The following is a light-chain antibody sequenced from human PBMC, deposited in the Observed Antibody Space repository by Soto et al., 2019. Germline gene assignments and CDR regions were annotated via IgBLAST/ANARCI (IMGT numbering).Light chain of an antibody. CDR2: DAS. Sequence: ELVLTQSPATLSLSPGDTATLSCRASQSVSSNLGWYQQKPGQAPRLLIYDASTRATGIPARFSGSGSGTDFTLTISRLEPEDVAVYYCQQYGSSPWTFGQGTKVDIK. J-gene: IGKJ1*01. CDR3: QQYGSSPWT. CDR1: QSVSSN. V-gene: IGKV3-20*01.